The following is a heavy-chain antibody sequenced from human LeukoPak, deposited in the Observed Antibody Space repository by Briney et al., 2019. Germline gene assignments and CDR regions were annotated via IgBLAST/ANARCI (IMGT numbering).Heavy chain of an antibody. D-gene: IGHD3-10*01. Sequence: GGSLRLSCAASGFTFSSYAMHWVRQAPGKGLEGVAVISYDGSNKYYADSVKGRFTISRDNSKNTLYLQMNSLRAEDTAVYYCAREFRTGRTGYFDYWGQGTLVTVSS. CDR2: ISYDGSNK. J-gene: IGHJ4*02. V-gene: IGHV3-30*04. CDR1: GFTFSSYA. CDR3: AREFRTGRTGYFDY.